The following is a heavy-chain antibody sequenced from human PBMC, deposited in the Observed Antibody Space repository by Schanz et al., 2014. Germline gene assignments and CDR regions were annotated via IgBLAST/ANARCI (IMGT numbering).Heavy chain of an antibody. Sequence: EVQLVESGGGLVKPGGSLRLSCATSGLTFTSAWMSWVRQAPGKGLEWVGRIKGKTDGGTADYAAPMKGRFTISRDNTKNSLFLQLNSLRADDTAVYYCAKAADWPVTRFDPWGQGTLVTVSS. CDR3: AKAADWPVTRFDP. J-gene: IGHJ5*02. V-gene: IGHV3-15*01. CDR1: GLTFTSAW. D-gene: IGHD3-9*01. CDR2: IKGKTDGGTA.